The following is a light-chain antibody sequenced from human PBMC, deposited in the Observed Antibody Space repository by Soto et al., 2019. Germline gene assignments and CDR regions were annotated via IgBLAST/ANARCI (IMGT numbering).Light chain of an antibody. CDR2: DAS. J-gene: IGKJ1*01. Sequence: ELVLTQSPATLSLSPGERATLSCSASQSISSSLAWYQQKPGQAPRLLIYDASTRATGFPARFSGSGSGTDFTLTIGSLEPEDFGVYYCQQRSEWPRTFGQGTKVEI. CDR1: QSISSS. V-gene: IGKV3-11*01. CDR3: QQRSEWPRT.